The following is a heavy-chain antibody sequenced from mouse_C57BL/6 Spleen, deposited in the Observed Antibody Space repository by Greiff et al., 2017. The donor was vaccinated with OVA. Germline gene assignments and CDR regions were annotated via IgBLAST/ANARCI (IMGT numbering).Heavy chain of an antibody. Sequence: QVQLKQSGAELARPGASVKLSCKASGYTFTSYGISWVKQRTGQGLEWIGEIYPRSGNTYYNEKFKGKATLTADKSSSTAYMELRSLTSEDSAVYFCARPMYYDHYAMDYWGQGTSVTVSS. CDR3: ARPMYYDHYAMDY. D-gene: IGHD2-4*01. V-gene: IGHV1-81*01. J-gene: IGHJ4*01. CDR2: IYPRSGNT. CDR1: GYTFTSYG.